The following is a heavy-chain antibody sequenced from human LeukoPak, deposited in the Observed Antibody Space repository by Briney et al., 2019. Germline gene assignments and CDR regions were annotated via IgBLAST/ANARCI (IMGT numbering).Heavy chain of an antibody. CDR2: IYPGDSDT. Sequence: GASLQISCQGSGYSFTNYWIAWVRQLPGKGLEWMGIIYPGDSDTRYSPSFQGQVTISADKSISTAYLQWSSLKASDTAMYYCARRGTSYTAYYFDSWGQGTLVTVSS. CDR1: GYSFTNYW. CDR3: ARRGTSYTAYYFDS. V-gene: IGHV5-51*01. D-gene: IGHD1-26*01. J-gene: IGHJ4*02.